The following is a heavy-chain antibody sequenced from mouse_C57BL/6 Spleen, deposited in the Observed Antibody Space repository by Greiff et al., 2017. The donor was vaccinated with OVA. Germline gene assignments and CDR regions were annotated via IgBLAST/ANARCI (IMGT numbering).Heavy chain of an antibody. J-gene: IGHJ3*01. V-gene: IGHV1-66*01. D-gene: IGHD4-1*01. CDR1: GYSFTSYY. CDR3: ARDWDAGAWFAY. Sequence: VQLQQSGPELVKPGASVKISCKASGYSFTSYYIHWVKQRPGQGLEWIGWIYPGSGNTKYNEKFKGKATLTADTSSSTAYMQLSSLTSEDSAVYYCARDWDAGAWFAYWGQGTLVTVSA. CDR2: IYPGSGNT.